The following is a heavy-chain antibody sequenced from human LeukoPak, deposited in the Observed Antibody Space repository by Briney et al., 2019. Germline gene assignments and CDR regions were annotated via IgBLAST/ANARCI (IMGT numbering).Heavy chain of an antibody. CDR2: INHSGST. V-gene: IGHV4-34*01. CDR1: GGSFSGYY. Sequence: SETLSLTCAVYGGSFSGYYWSWIRQPPGKGLEWIGEINHSGSTNYNPSLKSRVTISVDTSKNQFSLKLGSVTAADTAVYYCARGRRDGYNLEYFDKWGQGTLVTVSS. CDR3: ARGRRDGYNLEYFDK. D-gene: IGHD5-24*01. J-gene: IGHJ4*02.